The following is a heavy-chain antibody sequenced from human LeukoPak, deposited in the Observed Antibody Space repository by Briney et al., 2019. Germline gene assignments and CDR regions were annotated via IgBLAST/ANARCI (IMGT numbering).Heavy chain of an antibody. CDR3: ARGRTTVTTGSWFDP. CDR2: INHSGST. Sequence: SETLSLTCAVYGGSFSGYYWSWIRQPPGKGPEWIGEINHSGSTNYNPSLKSRVTISVDTSKNQFSLKLSSVTAADTAVYYCARGRTTVTTGSWFDPWGQGTLVTVSS. V-gene: IGHV4-34*01. J-gene: IGHJ5*02. CDR1: GGSFSGYY. D-gene: IGHD4-11*01.